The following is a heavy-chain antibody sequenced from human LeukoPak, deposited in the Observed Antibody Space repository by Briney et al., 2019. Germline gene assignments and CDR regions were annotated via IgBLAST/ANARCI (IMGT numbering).Heavy chain of an antibody. J-gene: IGHJ4*02. V-gene: IGHV3-66*01. CDR1: GGSISSYY. Sequence: PSETLSLTCTVSGGSISSYYWSWVRQAPGKGLEWVSVIYSGGSTYYADSVKGRFTISRDNSKNTLYLQMNSLRAEDTAVYYCARGGGDDSSGYYVDYWGQGTLVTVSS. CDR2: IYSGGST. CDR3: ARGGGDDSSGYYVDY. D-gene: IGHD3-22*01.